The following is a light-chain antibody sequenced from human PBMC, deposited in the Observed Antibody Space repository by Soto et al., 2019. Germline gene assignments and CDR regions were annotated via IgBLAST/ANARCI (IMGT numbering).Light chain of an antibody. J-gene: IGKJ4*01. CDR1: QSISSW. CDR3: QQYKTYSS. V-gene: IGKV1-5*03. Sequence: DIQMTQSPSTLSASVGDKVTITCRASQSISSWLAWYQQKPGKAPNLLIYKASKLESGVPSRFSGTGFGTEVSLTSSSLQPDDFATYYCQQYKTYSSFGGGTTVDIK. CDR2: KAS.